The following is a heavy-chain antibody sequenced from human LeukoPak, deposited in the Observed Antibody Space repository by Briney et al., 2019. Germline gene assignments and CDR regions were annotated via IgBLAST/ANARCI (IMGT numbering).Heavy chain of an antibody. CDR1: GFKFKTYG. Sequence: GGSLGLSCAASGFKFKTYGMHWVRQAPGEGLEWVAVIYYDGNQKYYGDSVKGRFTVSRDVSENMLYLQMSSLRADDTAVYYCARGGVATAWGAFDVWGQGTMVTVSS. V-gene: IGHV3-33*01. D-gene: IGHD4-23*01. J-gene: IGHJ3*01. CDR3: ARGGVATAWGAFDV. CDR2: IYYDGNQK.